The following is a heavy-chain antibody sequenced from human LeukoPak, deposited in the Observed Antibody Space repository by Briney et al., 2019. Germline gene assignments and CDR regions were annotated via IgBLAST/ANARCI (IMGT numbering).Heavy chain of an antibody. Sequence: GGSLRLSCAVSGFTFDDYAMHWVRQAPGKGLEWVSLISGDGATTYYADSVKGRFTISRDNSKNSLYLQMNSLRTEDTALYYCGTTPPSYGRWGQGTLVTVSS. V-gene: IGHV3-43*02. CDR2: ISGDGATT. D-gene: IGHD4-23*01. CDR1: GFTFDDYA. CDR3: GTTPPSYGR. J-gene: IGHJ4*02.